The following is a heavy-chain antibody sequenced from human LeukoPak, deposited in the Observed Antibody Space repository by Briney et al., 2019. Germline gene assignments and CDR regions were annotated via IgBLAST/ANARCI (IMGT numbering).Heavy chain of an antibody. J-gene: IGHJ4*02. V-gene: IGHV3-7*01. CDR3: ARSGRFKELDY. CDR1: GFTFSHYW. D-gene: IGHD1-26*01. CDR2: IKQDGSE. Sequence: GGSLRLSCAASGFTFSHYWMSWVRQAPGKGLEWVANIKQDGSENYVDSVKGRITISRDNAKNSLYLQMNSLRAEDTAVYYCARSGRFKELDYWGQGTLVTVSS.